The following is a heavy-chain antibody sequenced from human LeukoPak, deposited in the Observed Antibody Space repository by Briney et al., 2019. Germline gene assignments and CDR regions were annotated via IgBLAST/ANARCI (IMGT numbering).Heavy chain of an antibody. Sequence: ASVKVSCKVSGYTLTELSMHWVRQAPGQGLEWMGWISAYNDNTNYAQKFQGRVTMTTDTSTSTAYMELRSLRSDDTAVYYCARDLSIAVAGAFDPWGQGTLVTVSS. D-gene: IGHD6-19*01. CDR3: ARDLSIAVAGAFDP. CDR2: ISAYNDNT. V-gene: IGHV1-18*01. CDR1: GYTLTELS. J-gene: IGHJ5*02.